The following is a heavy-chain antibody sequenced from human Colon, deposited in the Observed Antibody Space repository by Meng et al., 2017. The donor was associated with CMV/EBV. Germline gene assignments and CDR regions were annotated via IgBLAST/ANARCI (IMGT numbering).Heavy chain of an antibody. Sequence: GESLKISCAASGFTFNDYAMAWVRQAPGKGLEWASGISGSGSEGGDYYAASVKGRFTVSRDNFKNILYLEMNNLKADDTAVYFCAKGRMYYDFWSGYEDWGQGTLVTVSS. CDR2: ISGSGSEGGD. D-gene: IGHD3-3*01. CDR3: AKGRMYYDFWSGYED. J-gene: IGHJ4*02. CDR1: GFTFNDYA. V-gene: IGHV3-23*01.